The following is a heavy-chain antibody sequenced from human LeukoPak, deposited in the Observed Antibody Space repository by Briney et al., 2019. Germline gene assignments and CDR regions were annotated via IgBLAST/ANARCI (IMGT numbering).Heavy chain of an antibody. CDR2: IYTSVST. CDR3: ARQPLAYYDSSGYRFDY. V-gene: IGHV4-4*09. Sequence: SETLSLTCTVSDGSISSYYWSWIRQPPGKGLEWIGYIYTSVSTNYNPSLKSRVTISVDTSKNQFSLKLSSVTAADTAVYYCARQPLAYYDSSGYRFDYWGQGTLVTVSS. J-gene: IGHJ4*02. CDR1: DGSISSYY. D-gene: IGHD3-22*01.